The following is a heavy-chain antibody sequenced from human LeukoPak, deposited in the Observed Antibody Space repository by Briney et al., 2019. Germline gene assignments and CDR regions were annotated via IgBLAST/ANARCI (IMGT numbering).Heavy chain of an antibody. CDR2: IHTTGST. CDR1: GGSISSGSYF. V-gene: IGHV4-61*02. CDR3: ARILWFGQFYFDF. Sequence: SQTLSLTCTVSGGSISSGSYFWNWIRQPAGKGLEWIGRIHTTGSTYYNPSLKSRVTISADTSKNQFSLKLSSVTAADTAVYYCARILWFGQFYFDFWGPGTLVTVSS. J-gene: IGHJ4*02. D-gene: IGHD3-10*01.